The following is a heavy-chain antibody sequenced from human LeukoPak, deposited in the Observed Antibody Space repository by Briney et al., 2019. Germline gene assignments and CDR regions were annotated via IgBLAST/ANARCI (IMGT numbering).Heavy chain of an antibody. J-gene: IGHJ6*03. CDR2: IYNSGST. D-gene: IGHD4-17*01. V-gene: IGHV4-59*01. CDR3: ARSGTVTTFYYYYYMDV. CDR1: GGSFSGYY. Sequence: SETLSLTCAVYGGSFSGYYWSWIRQPLGKGLEWIGYIYNSGSTNYNPSLKSRVTISVDTSKKQFSLKLSSVTAADTAVYYCARSGTVTTFYYYYYMDVWGKGTTVTVSS.